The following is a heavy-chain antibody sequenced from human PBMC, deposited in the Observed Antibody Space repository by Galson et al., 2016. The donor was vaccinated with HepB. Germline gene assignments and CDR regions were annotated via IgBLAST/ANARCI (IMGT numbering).Heavy chain of an antibody. CDR3: ARALRKLSSGWYWDWFDP. Sequence: SETLSLTCTVSPDSISSTYYYWGWLRQPPGKGLEWIGSIYYGGKTHFNPSLKSRVTISVDTTKNQFSLRLRSVTGTDTAVYYCARALRKLSSGWYWDWFDPWGQGTLVTVSS. J-gene: IGHJ5*02. CDR1: PDSISSTYYY. D-gene: IGHD6-19*01. V-gene: IGHV4-39*01. CDR2: IYYGGKT.